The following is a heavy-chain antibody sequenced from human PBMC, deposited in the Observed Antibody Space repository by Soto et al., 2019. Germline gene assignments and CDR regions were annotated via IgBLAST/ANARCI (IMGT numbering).Heavy chain of an antibody. CDR1: SGSISSSNW. J-gene: IGHJ5*02. CDR2: IYHSGST. V-gene: IGHV4-4*02. CDR3: ARASGDVFFWFDP. Sequence: PSETLSLTCAVSSGSISSSNWWSWVRQPPGKGLEWIGEIYHSGSTNYNPSLKSRVTISVDKSKNQFSLKLSSVTAADTAVYYCARASGDVFFWFDPGGRGTLVTVSS. D-gene: IGHD3-3*01.